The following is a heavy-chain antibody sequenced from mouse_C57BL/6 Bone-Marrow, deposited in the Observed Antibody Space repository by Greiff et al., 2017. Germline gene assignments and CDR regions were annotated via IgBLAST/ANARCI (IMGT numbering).Heavy chain of an antibody. CDR3: ARRDSSGYAMDN. Sequence: VKLQESGPGILQSSQTLSLTCSFSGFSLSTSGMGVSWIRQPSGKGLEWLAHIYWDDDKRHHPSLKSRLTISKDTSRNQVFLKITSVDTADTATYYCARRDSSGYAMDNWGQGTSVTVSS. J-gene: IGHJ4*01. V-gene: IGHV8-12*01. CDR1: GFSLSTSGMG. CDR2: IYWDDDK. D-gene: IGHD3-2*02.